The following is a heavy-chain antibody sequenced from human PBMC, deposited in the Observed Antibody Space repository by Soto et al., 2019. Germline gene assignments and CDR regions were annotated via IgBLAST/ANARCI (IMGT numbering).Heavy chain of an antibody. CDR1: GGTFSSYA. Sequence: RASVKVSCKASGGTFSSYAISWVRQAPGQGLEWMGGIIPIFGTANYAQKFQGRVTITADESTSTAYMELSSLRSEDTAVYYCASTSVGRYFDWLLYWGQGTLVTVSS. V-gene: IGHV1-69*13. D-gene: IGHD3-9*01. J-gene: IGHJ4*02. CDR2: IIPIFGTA. CDR3: ASTSVGRYFDWLLY.